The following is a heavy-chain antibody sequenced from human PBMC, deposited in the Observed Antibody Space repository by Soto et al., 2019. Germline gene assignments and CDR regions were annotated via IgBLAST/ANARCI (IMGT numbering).Heavy chain of an antibody. CDR3: AKDRLTYYDFWSGYYGMDV. V-gene: IGHV3-30*18. D-gene: IGHD3-3*01. Sequence: GGSLRLSCAASGFTFSSYGMHWVRQAPGKGLEWEAVISYDGSNIYYSDSVKGRFTISRDNSKNTLYLQMNSLRAEDMAVYYFAKDRLTYYDFWSGYYGMDVWGQGTTVTVSS. J-gene: IGHJ6*02. CDR1: GFTFSSYG. CDR2: ISYDGSNI.